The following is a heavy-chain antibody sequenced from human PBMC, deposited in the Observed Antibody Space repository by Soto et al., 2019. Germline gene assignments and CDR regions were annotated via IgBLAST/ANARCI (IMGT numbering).Heavy chain of an antibody. CDR3: ARGRAKEHYYYYYMDV. Sequence: GESLKISCAASGFTFSSYSMNWVRQAPGKGLEWVSYISSSSSTIYYADSVKGRFTISRDNAKNSLYLQMNSLRAEDTAVYYCARGRAKEHYYYYYMDVWGKGTTVTVSS. CDR2: ISSSSSTI. CDR1: GFTFSSYS. V-gene: IGHV3-48*01. D-gene: IGHD1-26*01. J-gene: IGHJ6*03.